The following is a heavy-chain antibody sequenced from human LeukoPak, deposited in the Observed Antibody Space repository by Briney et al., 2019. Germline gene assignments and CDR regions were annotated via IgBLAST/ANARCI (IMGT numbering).Heavy chain of an antibody. CDR1: GFMFSAYA. Sequence: GGSLRLSCVASGFMFSAYAMSWVRQAPGKGLEWVSIISGSGERTYYADSVRGWFPVSRDNSKTTLYRQMMSLRAEDTAVYYCVSQSYSGSDNYYFDYWGQGTLVAVSA. V-gene: IGHV3-23*01. CDR3: VSQSYSGSDNYYFDY. J-gene: IGHJ4*02. D-gene: IGHD1-26*01. CDR2: ISGSGERT.